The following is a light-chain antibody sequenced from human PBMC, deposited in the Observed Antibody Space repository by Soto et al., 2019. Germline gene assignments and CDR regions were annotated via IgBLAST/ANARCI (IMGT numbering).Light chain of an antibody. Sequence: ESVVTQAPGTVSGSPVKRVTLSCRASQAVGSDLAWYQQKPGQAPTLLLNGASTRAAGIPARFSGSGSSTEFSLTISSLQYEDSAIYDCQQYNNRPPFTFGGATKVDIK. CDR2: GAS. CDR3: QQYNNRPPFT. V-gene: IGKV3-15*01. CDR1: QAVGSD. J-gene: IGKJ4*01.